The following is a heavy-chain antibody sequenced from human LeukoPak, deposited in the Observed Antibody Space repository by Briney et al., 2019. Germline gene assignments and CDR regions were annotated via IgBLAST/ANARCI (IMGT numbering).Heavy chain of an antibody. CDR1: GFTFSSYS. CDR3: ASSRLSVPGGYYFDY. CDR2: ISSSSSYK. D-gene: IGHD3-10*01. V-gene: IGHV3-21*01. Sequence: GGSLRLSCAASGFTFSSYSMNWVRQAPGKGLEWVSSISSSSSYKYYADSVKGRFTISRDNAKNSLYLQMNSLRAEDTAVYYCASSRLSVPGGYYFDYWGQGTLVTVSS. J-gene: IGHJ4*02.